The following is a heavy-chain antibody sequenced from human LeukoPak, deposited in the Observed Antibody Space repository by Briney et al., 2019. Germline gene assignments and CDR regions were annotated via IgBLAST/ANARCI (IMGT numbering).Heavy chain of an antibody. J-gene: IGHJ4*02. CDR2: MYYTGST. D-gene: IGHD3-22*01. Sequence: PSETLSLTCIVSGGAISSGSYYWGWIRQPPGKGLEWIGSMYYTGSTYNSPSLKSRVTISVDTSKNQFSLKLSSVTAADTAVYYCARLEDYYDSSGHIGYWGQGTLVTVSS. V-gene: IGHV4-39*01. CDR3: ARLEDYYDSSGHIGY. CDR1: GGAISSGSYY.